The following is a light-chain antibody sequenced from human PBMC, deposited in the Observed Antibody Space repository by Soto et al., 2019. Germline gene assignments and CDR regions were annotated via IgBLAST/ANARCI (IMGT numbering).Light chain of an antibody. CDR1: SFDVDDYNS. V-gene: IGLV2-14*01. J-gene: IGLJ1*01. Sequence: QSVLTQPASVSGSPGQSITNSCTGTSFDVDDYNSVSWYQQPPGKAPKLIIYEVNNRPSGVSNRFSGSNSDNTASLTISGLQAEDEADYYCSLYTTSSTPSYVFGTGTKVTVL. CDR3: SLYTTSSTPSYV. CDR2: EVN.